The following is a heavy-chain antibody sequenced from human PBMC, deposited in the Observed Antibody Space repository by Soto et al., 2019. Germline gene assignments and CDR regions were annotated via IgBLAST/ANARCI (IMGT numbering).Heavy chain of an antibody. Sequence: SRTLALGFTVSGGASASFSYYWGWIRQPPGKGLEWIGSIYYSGSTYYNPSLKSRVTISVDTSKNQFSLKLSSVTAADTAVYYCARHGSGSYQGWGQG. CDR3: ARHGSGSYQG. D-gene: IGHD3-10*01. CDR1: GGASASFSYY. J-gene: IGHJ1*01. V-gene: IGHV4-39*01. CDR2: IYYSGST.